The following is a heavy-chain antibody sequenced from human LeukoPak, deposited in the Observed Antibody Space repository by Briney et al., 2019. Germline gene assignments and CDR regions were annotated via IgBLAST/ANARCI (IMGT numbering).Heavy chain of an antibody. CDR1: GFTFSSYA. CDR2: ISGSGGST. V-gene: IGHV3-23*01. CDR3: AKAGAPLTIRFLEWFPFDY. Sequence: GGSLRLSCAASGFTFSSYAMSWVRQAPGRGLEWVSAISGSGGSTYYADSVKGRFTISRDNSKNTLYLQMNSLRAQDTAVYYCAKAGAPLTIRFLEWFPFDYWRQGTLVAVSS. J-gene: IGHJ4*02. D-gene: IGHD3-3*01.